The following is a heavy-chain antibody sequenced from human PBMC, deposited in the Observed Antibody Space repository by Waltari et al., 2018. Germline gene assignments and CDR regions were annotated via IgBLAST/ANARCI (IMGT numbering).Heavy chain of an antibody. CDR1: GYTFTSYP. V-gene: IGHV1-3*01. CDR2: INAGNGNT. D-gene: IGHD6-19*01. Sequence: QVQLVQSGAEVKKPGASVTVSCKASGYTFTSYPMHWVRQAPGKRLEWMGWINAGNGNTKYSQKFQGRVTITRDTSASTAYMELSSLRSEDTAVYYCARDQAGDYWGQGTLVTVSS. CDR3: ARDQAGDY. J-gene: IGHJ4*02.